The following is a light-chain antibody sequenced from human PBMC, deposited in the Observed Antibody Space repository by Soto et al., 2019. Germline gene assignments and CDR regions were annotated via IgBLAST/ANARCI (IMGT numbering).Light chain of an antibody. CDR2: EVN. J-gene: IGLJ1*01. CDR1: SSDFGTYNL. V-gene: IGLV2-23*02. Sequence: QSALTQPASGSGSPGQSITISCTGTSSDFGTYNLVSWYQQHPGKAPKLMIYEVNKRPSGVSDRFSGSKSGNTASLTISGLQAEDEADYYCCSYAGSSTLYVFGTGTKVTVL. CDR3: CSYAGSSTLYV.